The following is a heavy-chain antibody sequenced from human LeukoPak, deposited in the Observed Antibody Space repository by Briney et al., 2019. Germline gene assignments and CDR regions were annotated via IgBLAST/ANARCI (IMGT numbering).Heavy chain of an antibody. J-gene: IGHJ4*02. V-gene: IGHV5-51*01. Sequence: SGESLKISCKGSGYSFTSYWIGWVRQMPGKGLEWMGIIYPGDSDTRYSPSFQGHATISADKSISTAYLQWSSLEASDTAMSYCERLGYYSHRSGPPYYFDSWGQGTLVTVSS. CDR2: IYPGDSDT. CDR1: GYSFTSYW. CDR3: ERLGYYSHRSGPPYYFDS. D-gene: IGHD3-22*01.